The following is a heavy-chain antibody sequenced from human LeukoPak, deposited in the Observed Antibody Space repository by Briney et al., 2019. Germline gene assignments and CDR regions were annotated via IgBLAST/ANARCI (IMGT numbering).Heavy chain of an antibody. D-gene: IGHD1-14*01. Sequence: GASVKVSCKSSGYTFNGYYMHWVRQAPGQGLEWMGWINPNNGGTKYAQNFQGRVTMTRDTSISTAYMELDRLRFDDTAVYYCARDRRHRSSGVGDLAYYFDYWGQGTLVTVSS. CDR3: ARDRRHRSSGVGDLAYYFDY. V-gene: IGHV1-2*02. J-gene: IGHJ4*02. CDR1: GYTFNGYY. CDR2: INPNNGGT.